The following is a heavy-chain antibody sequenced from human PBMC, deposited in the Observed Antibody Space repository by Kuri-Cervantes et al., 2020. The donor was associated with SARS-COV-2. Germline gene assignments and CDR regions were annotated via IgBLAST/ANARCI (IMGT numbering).Heavy chain of an antibody. D-gene: IGHD2-8*01. CDR2: VPYEGNTK. Sequence: GGSLRLSCAVSGFTFGHYAVHWVRQPPGKGLEWLAAVPYEGNTKYYADSVKGRFTISRDNSKNTLYLQMNSLRVEDTAVYYCARDMGAIVLVRRDWFDPWGPGTLVTVSS. CDR3: ARDMGAIVLVRRDWFDP. V-gene: IGHV3-30*04. CDR1: GFTFGHYA. J-gene: IGHJ5*02.